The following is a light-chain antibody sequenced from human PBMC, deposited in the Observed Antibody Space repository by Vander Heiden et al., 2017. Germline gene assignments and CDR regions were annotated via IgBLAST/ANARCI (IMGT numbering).Light chain of an antibody. V-gene: IGLV1-44*01. CDR1: STNIGSNN. CDR3: AAWDDSLNGYV. J-gene: IGLJ1*01. CDR2: SND. Sequence: QSVLTPSPPASGSPAQRVTISGSGSSTNIGSNNVNWYQQLPGAAPKLLIYSNDQRPSGVPDRFSGSKSGTSASLAISGLQSEDEDDYYCAAWDDSLNGYVFGTGTKVTVL.